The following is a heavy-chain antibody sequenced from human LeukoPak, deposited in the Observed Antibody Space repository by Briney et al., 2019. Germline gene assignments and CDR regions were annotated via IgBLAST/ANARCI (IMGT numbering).Heavy chain of an antibody. D-gene: IGHD3-16*02. CDR1: GYTFTCYY. V-gene: IGHV1-2*02. CDR3: ARPLYDYVWGSYRYMIPGGFLGELGSYYMDV. J-gene: IGHJ6*03. Sequence: GASVKVSCKASGYTFTCYYMHWVRQAPGQGLEWMGWINPNSGGTNYAQKFQGRVTMTRDTSISTAYMELSRLRSDDTAGYYCARPLYDYVWGSYRYMIPGGFLGELGSYYMDVWGKGTTVTVSS. CDR2: INPNSGGT.